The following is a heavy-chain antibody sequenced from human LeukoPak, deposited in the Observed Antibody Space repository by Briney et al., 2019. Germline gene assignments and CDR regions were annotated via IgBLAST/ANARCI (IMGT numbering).Heavy chain of an antibody. V-gene: IGHV3-21*04. CDR1: GLTLTDYG. D-gene: IGHD6-19*01. CDR2: ISGGGEYT. CDR3: ARDGSGRYYFDY. Sequence: RSGGSLRLSCTASGLTLTDYGMNWVRQAPGKGLEWVSGISGGGEYTDYADSVKGRFTISRDNAKNSLYLQMNSLRAEDTALYYCARDGSGRYYFDYWGQGTLVTVSS. J-gene: IGHJ4*02.